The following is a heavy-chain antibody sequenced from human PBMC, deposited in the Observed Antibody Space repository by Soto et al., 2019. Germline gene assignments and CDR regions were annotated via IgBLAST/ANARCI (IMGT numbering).Heavy chain of an antibody. Sequence: QVQLVQSGAEVKKPGASVKVSCKASGYTFSSYAISWVRQAPGQGLEWMGGIIPIFGTANYAQKFQGRVTITADESTSTAYRELSSLRSEDTAGYYCARVSGLSGPRGFGWGQGTLGTVSS. J-gene: IGHJ4*02. CDR3: ARVSGLSGPRGFG. CDR2: IIPIFGTA. D-gene: IGHD3-10*01. V-gene: IGHV1-69*01. CDR1: GYTFSSYA.